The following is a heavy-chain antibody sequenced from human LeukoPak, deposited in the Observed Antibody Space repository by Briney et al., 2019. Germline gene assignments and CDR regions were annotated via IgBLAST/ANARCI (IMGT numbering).Heavy chain of an antibody. CDR3: ARGDDNGDYEAID. CDR1: GYTFTGHY. D-gene: IGHD4-17*01. Sequence: ASVKVSCKTSGYTFTGHYMHWVRQAPGQGLEWMGWINPNSGGTDYAQKFQGRVTMTRDTSISTAYMELSRLRSDDTTVYYCARGDDNGDYEAIDWGQGTLVTVSS. J-gene: IGHJ4*02. V-gene: IGHV1-2*02. CDR2: INPNSGGT.